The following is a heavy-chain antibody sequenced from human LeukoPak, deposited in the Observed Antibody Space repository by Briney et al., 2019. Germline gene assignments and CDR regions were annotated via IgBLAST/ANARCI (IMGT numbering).Heavy chain of an antibody. CDR1: GFTFDNYG. CDR2: ISYDGRNI. Sequence: GGSLRLSCAASGFTFDNYGMHWVRQAPGKGLEWVAVISYDGRNIHYPDSVKGRFTISRDISTDTLWLQMDSLRTEDTAVYYCAKGPLRGTAAAIDYWGQGTLVTVSS. CDR3: AKGPLRGTAAAIDY. J-gene: IGHJ4*02. D-gene: IGHD2-2*01. V-gene: IGHV3-30*18.